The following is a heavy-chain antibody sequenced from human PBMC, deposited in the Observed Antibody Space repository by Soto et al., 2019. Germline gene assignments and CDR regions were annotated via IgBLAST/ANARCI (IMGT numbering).Heavy chain of an antibody. CDR3: ARGGQGDYYYGMDV. CDR2: IGTAGDT. CDR1: GFTFSSYD. D-gene: IGHD3-16*01. J-gene: IGHJ6*02. Sequence: EVQLVESGGGLVQPGGSLRLSCAASGFTFSSYDMHWVRQATGKGLEWVSAIGTAGDTYYPGSVKGRFTISRENAKNSLYLQMNSLRAGDTAVYYCARGGQGDYYYGMDVWGQGTTVTVSS. V-gene: IGHV3-13*01.